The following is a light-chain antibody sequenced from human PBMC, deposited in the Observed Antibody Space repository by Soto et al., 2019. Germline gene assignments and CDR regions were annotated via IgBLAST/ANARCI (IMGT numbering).Light chain of an antibody. CDR1: PTXSSW. J-gene: IGKJ4*01. Sequence: DMPMAQGPSTLSASVGDRFTITCRASPTXSSWFALYRQKAGKAPKVVXDGLFNLQSGGPSRLSGSGFGTDFTLTISSLQPEYSANYYCLQDLNDTRTFGGGTKVDIK. CDR2: GLF. CDR3: LQDLNDTRT. V-gene: IGKV1-5*01.